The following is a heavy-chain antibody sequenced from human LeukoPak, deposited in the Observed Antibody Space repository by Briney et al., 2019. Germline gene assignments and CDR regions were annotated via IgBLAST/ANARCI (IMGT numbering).Heavy chain of an antibody. CDR1: GGSFSGYY. CDR2: INHSGST. Sequence: SETLSLACAVYGGSFSGYYWSWIRQPPGKGLEWIGEINHSGSTNYNPSLKSRVTISVDTSKNQFSLKLSSVTAADTAVYYCARALTGDRSNWFDPWGQGTLVTVSS. CDR3: ARALTGDRSNWFDP. J-gene: IGHJ5*02. D-gene: IGHD7-27*01. V-gene: IGHV4-34*01.